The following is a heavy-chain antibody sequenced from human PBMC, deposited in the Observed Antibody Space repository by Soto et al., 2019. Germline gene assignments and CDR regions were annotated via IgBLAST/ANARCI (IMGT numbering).Heavy chain of an antibody. Sequence: ASVKVSCKASGYTFTGYYMRWVRQAPGQGLEWMGWINPNSGGANYAQKFQGWVTMTRDTSISTAYMELSRLRSEDTAVYYCARPGIAVAGTGWYYYYGMDVWGQGTTVTVS. D-gene: IGHD6-19*01. J-gene: IGHJ6*02. CDR1: GYTFTGYY. V-gene: IGHV1-2*04. CDR2: INPNSGGA. CDR3: ARPGIAVAGTGWYYYYGMDV.